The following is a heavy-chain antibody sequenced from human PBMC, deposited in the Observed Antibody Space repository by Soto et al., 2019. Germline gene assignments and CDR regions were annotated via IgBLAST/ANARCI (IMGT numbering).Heavy chain of an antibody. D-gene: IGHD1-26*01. CDR2: IYWDDSK. Sequence: QITLKESGPTLVKPTQTLTLTCTFSGFSLTTDRVGVGWIRQPPGEALEWLAVIYWDDSKTYRPSLESRLTITKDTSKSQVDLTMANLASLDTATYYCAHAYGGRSLYWGQGTLVTASS. V-gene: IGHV2-5*02. CDR1: GFSLTTDRVG. J-gene: IGHJ4*02. CDR3: AHAYGGRSLY.